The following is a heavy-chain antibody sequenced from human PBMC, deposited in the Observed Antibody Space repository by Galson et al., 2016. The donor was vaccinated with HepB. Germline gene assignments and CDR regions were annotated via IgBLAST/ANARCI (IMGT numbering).Heavy chain of an antibody. D-gene: IGHD1-26*01. V-gene: IGHV4-39*07. CDR1: GGSISSSASISSDDYH. CDR3: ARDGGRSSSDGFDV. J-gene: IGHJ3*01. Sequence: LSLTCTVSGGSISSSASISSDDYHWSWIRQPPGKGLQWIGSIYFSGTTYYNPSLKSRVTISVDTSKSQFSLKLGSVTAADTAVYFCARDGGRSSSDGFDVWGQGTMVTVSS. CDR2: IYFSGTT.